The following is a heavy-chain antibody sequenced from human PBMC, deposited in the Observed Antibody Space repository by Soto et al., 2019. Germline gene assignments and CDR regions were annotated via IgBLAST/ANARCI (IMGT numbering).Heavy chain of an antibody. V-gene: IGHV1-69*04. D-gene: IGHD3-16*01. Sequence: SVKVSCKASGGTFSTYTITWVRQAPGQGREWMGRIIPIIGIINNAQKFQDRDTISADKFTGTAYMELTGLRSDDTAVYYCVGDPDRHYNGSHASSYPWGEGTLVTFSS. CDR1: GGTFSTYT. CDR3: VGDPDRHYNGSHASSYP. CDR2: IIPIIGII. J-gene: IGHJ5*02.